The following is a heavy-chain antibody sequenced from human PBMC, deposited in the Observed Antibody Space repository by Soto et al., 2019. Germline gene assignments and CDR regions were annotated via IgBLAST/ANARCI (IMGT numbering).Heavy chain of an antibody. J-gene: IGHJ4*02. CDR3: GRHSPDFDWLSQFDY. CDR2: IYYFGST. V-gene: IGHV4-59*08. CDR1: GGSISSYY. Sequence: PSETLSLTCTVSGGSISSYYWSWIRQPPGKGLVWIGYIYYFGSTNYNPSLKSRVTISVDTPKNQSSLKLGSVTAEATSVYDCGRHSPDFDWLSQFDYWGQGTLVTVSS. D-gene: IGHD3-9*01.